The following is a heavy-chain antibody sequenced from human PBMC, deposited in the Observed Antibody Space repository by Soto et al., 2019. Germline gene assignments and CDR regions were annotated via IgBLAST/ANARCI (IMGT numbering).Heavy chain of an antibody. CDR3: AKASGYCSSSTCSRLIYYYYGMDV. D-gene: IGHD2-2*01. J-gene: IGHJ6*02. CDR1: GFTFTSYG. CDR2: ISYDGGDK. Sequence: AGGSLRLSCGASGFTFTSYGMHWVRQAPGKGLEWVAVISYDGGDKYYADSVKGRFTISRDNSKNTLYLRMNSLRAEDTAVYYCAKASGYCSSSTCSRLIYYYYGMDVWGQGTTVTVSS. V-gene: IGHV3-30*18.